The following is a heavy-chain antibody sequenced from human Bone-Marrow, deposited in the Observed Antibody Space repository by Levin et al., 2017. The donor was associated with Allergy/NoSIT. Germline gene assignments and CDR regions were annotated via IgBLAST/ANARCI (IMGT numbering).Heavy chain of an antibody. D-gene: IGHD3-22*01. J-gene: IGHJ6*02. V-gene: IGHV3-33*06. CDR3: AKSLHYYDNSGYYRASSYTLDV. CDR2: IWSDGSVT. Sequence: PGESLKISCAASGFIFINNAMHWVRQAPGKGLEWVAVIWSDGSVTHYGDSVKGRFTISRDVSKSTLYLQMNSLRAEDTAVYYCAKSLHYYDNSGYYRASSYTLDVWGQGTTVAVSS. CDR1: GFIFINNA.